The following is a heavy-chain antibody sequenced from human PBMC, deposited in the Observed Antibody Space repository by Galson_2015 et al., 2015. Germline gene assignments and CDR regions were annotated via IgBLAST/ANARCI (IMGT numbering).Heavy chain of an antibody. CDR1: GFTFSSYW. V-gene: IGHV3-7*01. Sequence: SLRLSCAASGFTFSSYWMSWVRQAPGRGLEWVAYIKQDGSEIYYVDSVKGRFTISRDNAKNSLYLQMNSLRAEDTAVYYCARGRMWAGGLHCTYGVCGSHFDYWGQGILVTVSS. J-gene: IGHJ4*02. D-gene: IGHD2-8*01. CDR3: ARGRMWAGGLHCTYGVCGSHFDY. CDR2: IKQDGSEI.